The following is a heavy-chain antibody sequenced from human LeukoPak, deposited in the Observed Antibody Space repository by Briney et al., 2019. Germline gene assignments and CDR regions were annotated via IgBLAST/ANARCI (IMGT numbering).Heavy chain of an antibody. Sequence: ASVKVSCKASGYTFTGYYMHWVRQAPGQGLEWMGWINPNSGGTNYAQKCQGRVTMTRDTSISTAYMELSRLRSDDTAVYYCARDVVATITLFGYWGQGTLVTVSS. CDR3: ARDVVATITLFGY. CDR2: INPNSGGT. J-gene: IGHJ4*02. CDR1: GYTFTGYY. V-gene: IGHV1-2*02. D-gene: IGHD5-12*01.